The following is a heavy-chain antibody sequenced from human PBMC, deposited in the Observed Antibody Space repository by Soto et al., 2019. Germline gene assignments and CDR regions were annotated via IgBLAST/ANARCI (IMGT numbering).Heavy chain of an antibody. CDR3: ARYGDYARGYYYGMDV. V-gene: IGHV4-59*01. CDR1: GGSISSYY. Sequence: LSLTCTVSGGSISSYYWSWIRQPPGKGLEWIGYIYYSGSTNYNPSLKSRVTISVDTSKNQFSLKLSSVTAADTAVYYCARYGDYARGYYYGMDVWGQGTTVTVSS. CDR2: IYYSGST. D-gene: IGHD4-17*01. J-gene: IGHJ6*02.